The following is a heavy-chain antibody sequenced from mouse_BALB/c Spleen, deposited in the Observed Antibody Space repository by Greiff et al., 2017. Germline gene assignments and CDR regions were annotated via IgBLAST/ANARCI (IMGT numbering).Heavy chain of an antibody. Sequence: EVKLQESGPDLVKPSQSLSLTCTVTGYSITSGYSWPWIRQFPGNTLEWMGYIHYSGSTNYNPSLKSRISITRDTSKNQFFLQLNSVTTEDTATYYCARTGRAWLAYWGQGTLVTVAA. V-gene: IGHV3-1*02. D-gene: IGHD4-1*01. CDR2: IHYSGST. J-gene: IGHJ3*01. CDR1: GYSITSGYS. CDR3: ARTGRAWLAY.